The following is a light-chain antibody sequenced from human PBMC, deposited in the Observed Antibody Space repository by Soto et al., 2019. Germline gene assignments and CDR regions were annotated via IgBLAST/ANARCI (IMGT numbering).Light chain of an antibody. CDR1: QSVLYSSNNKNH. CDR2: WAS. V-gene: IGKV4-1*01. J-gene: IGKJ5*01. CDR3: PQYYSTPSIT. Sequence: DIVMTQSPDSLAVSLGERATINCRSSQSVLYSSNNKNHLAWYQQKPGQPPKLLIYWASTRESGFPDRFSGSGSGTAFTLTISSLQDEDVAVYYCPQYYSTPSITFGQGTRLEIK.